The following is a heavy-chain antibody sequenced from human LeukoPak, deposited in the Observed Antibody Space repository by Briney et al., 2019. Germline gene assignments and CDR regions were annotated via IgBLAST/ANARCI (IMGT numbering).Heavy chain of an antibody. D-gene: IGHD6-19*01. V-gene: IGHV3-48*03. J-gene: IGHJ3*02. Sequence: GGSLRLSCAASGFTFSSYEMNWVRQAPGKGLEWVSYITSSGGTIYYADSVKGRFTISRDNAKNSLYLQLNSLRAEDRAVYYCARDLVAGSQDAFDIWGQGTMVTVSS. CDR3: ARDLVAGSQDAFDI. CDR2: ITSSGGTI. CDR1: GFTFSSYE.